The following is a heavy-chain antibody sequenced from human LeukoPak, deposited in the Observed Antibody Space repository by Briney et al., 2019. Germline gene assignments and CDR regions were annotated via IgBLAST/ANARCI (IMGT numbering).Heavy chain of an antibody. CDR1: GYTFSDYY. D-gene: IGHD6-13*01. Sequence: ASVKVSCKASGYTFSDYYMHWVRQAPGQGLEWMGWINPNSGDTHYAQMFQGRVTMTRDTSINAAYMELRRVRSDDTAVYYCAKSAQYSSAWFTGSCDYWGQGTLVTVSS. V-gene: IGHV1-2*02. CDR3: AKSAQYSSAWFTGSCDY. CDR2: INPNSGDT. J-gene: IGHJ4*02.